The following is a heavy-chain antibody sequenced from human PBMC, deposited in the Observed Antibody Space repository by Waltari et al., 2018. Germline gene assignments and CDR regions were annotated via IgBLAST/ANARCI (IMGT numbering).Heavy chain of an antibody. CDR3: ARPNYYDSSGYYDDAFDI. D-gene: IGHD3-22*01. V-gene: IGHV4-38-2*01. J-gene: IGHJ3*02. Sequence: QVQLQESGPGLVTPSETLSLTCAVSGYSISRGYYWGWIRQPPGRGLEWIGSIYHSGSTYYNPSLKSRVTISVDTSKNQFSLKLSSVTAADTAVYYCARPNYYDSSGYYDDAFDIWGQGTMVTVSS. CDR2: IYHSGST. CDR1: GYSISRGYY.